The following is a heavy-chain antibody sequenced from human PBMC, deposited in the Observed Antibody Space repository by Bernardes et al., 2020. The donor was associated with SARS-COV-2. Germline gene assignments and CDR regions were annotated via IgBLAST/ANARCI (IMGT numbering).Heavy chain of an antibody. V-gene: IGHV3-9*01. CDR2: NSWNSATI. CDR1: GFTFDDPA. CDR3: GSDKTGSYTGYGMDV. J-gene: IGHJ6*02. D-gene: IGHD1-26*01. Sequence: GGSLRLSCAVSGFTFDDPAMHWVRPAPGKGLEWVSGNSWNSATIGYADSVKGRFTISSNNARNTLHLQMNSLRAEDTALYYCGSDKTGSYTGYGMDVWGQGTTVTVSS.